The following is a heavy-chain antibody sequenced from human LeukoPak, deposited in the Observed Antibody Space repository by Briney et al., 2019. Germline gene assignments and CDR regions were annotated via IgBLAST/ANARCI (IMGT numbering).Heavy chain of an antibody. Sequence: GSLRLSCAASGFTFDKYWMDWVRQAPGKGLEWVAQINQDGRVKHYVDSVKSRFTISRDNARNLLSLQMSSLRAEDTAAYYCARGSDYSNGNIYEDDFEYWGQGTLVTVSS. D-gene: IGHD2-8*01. J-gene: IGHJ4*02. CDR2: INQDGRVK. CDR1: GFTFDKYW. V-gene: IGHV3-7*01. CDR3: ARGSDYSNGNIYEDDFEY.